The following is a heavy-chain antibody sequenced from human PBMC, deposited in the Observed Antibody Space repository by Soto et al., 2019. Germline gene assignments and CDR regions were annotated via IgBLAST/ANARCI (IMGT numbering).Heavy chain of an antibody. J-gene: IGHJ6*02. Sequence: EVQLLESGGGLVQPGGSLRLSCAASGFTFSTYGMTRVRQAPGKGLEWVSGISGIGGSTYYADSVKGRFTISRDNSENTLYMQMSSLRPEDTAVYYCAKDRGPRYFYYGMDVWGQGTTVTVSS. CDR2: ISGIGGST. V-gene: IGHV3-23*01. CDR3: AKDRGPRYFYYGMDV. CDR1: GFTFSTYG.